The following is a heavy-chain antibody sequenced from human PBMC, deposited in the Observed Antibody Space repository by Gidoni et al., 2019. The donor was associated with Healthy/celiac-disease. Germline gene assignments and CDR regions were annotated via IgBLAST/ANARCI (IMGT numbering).Heavy chain of an antibody. Sequence: QVQLQQWGAGLLKPSETLSLTCAVYGGSFSVYYWSWIRQPPGKGLEWVGEINLSVRTNYNPSRKSRVTISVDSSKDHFALKWSSVTAADTAVYYCARGVIVVVPAAIAGRFDYWGQGTLVTVSS. CDR2: INLSVRT. V-gene: IGHV4-34*01. CDR3: ARGVIVVVPAAIAGRFDY. CDR1: GGSFSVYY. J-gene: IGHJ4*02. D-gene: IGHD2-2*02.